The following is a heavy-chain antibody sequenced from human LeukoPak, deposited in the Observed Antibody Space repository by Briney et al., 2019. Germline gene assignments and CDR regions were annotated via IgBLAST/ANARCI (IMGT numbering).Heavy chain of an antibody. CDR1: GGTFSSYA. CDR3: ARAGSYCSGGSCYAY. Sequence: ASVKVSCKASGGTFSSYAISWVRQAPGQGLEWMGGIIPIFGTANYAQKFQGRVTITADESTSTAYMELSSLRSEDTAVYYCARAGSYCSGGSCYAYWCQGTLVTVSS. D-gene: IGHD2-15*01. CDR2: IIPIFGTA. J-gene: IGHJ4*02. V-gene: IGHV1-69*13.